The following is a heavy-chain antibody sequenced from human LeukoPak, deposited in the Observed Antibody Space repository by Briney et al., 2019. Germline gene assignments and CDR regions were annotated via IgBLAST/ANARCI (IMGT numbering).Heavy chain of an antibody. CDR2: IRYDGSNK. CDR1: GFTFSSYG. D-gene: IGHD2-15*01. CDR3: ANAYCSGGSCYSGGSVGY. V-gene: IGHV3-30*02. J-gene: IGHJ4*02. Sequence: GGSLRLSCAASGFTFSSYGMHWVRQAPGKGLEWVAFIRYDGSNKYYADSVKGRFTISRDNSKNTLYLQMNSLRAEDTAVYYCANAYCSGGSCYSGGSVGYWGQGTLVTVSS.